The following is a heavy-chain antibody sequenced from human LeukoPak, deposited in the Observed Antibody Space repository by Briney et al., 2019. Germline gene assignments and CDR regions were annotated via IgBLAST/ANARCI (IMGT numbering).Heavy chain of an antibody. V-gene: IGHV6-1*01. CDR3: ARDFGTTGWHTFDD. D-gene: IGHD6-19*01. CDR1: GDSASVQNAA. Sequence: QSLSLTRVVSGDSASVQNAACRCIRHPPWSGLEWLGRTYFGSKRNNHYAEFMEGRMTISQETSKNQSSLPLSSVTPDDTAVYYGARDFGTTGWHTFDDWGQGTLVTVSS. J-gene: IGHJ4*02. CDR2: TYFGSKRNN.